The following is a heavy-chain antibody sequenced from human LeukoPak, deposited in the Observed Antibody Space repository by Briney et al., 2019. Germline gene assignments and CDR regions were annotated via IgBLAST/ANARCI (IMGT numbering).Heavy chain of an antibody. V-gene: IGHV4-59*01. Sequence: SETLSLTCTVSNGSITPYYWSWIRQPPGKGLEWIGHIYHSGSTNYSPSLKSRVTIPVDTSKNQFSLKLSSVTAADTAVYYCARDPGIAAAGFDYWGQGTLVTVSS. J-gene: IGHJ4*02. CDR3: ARDPGIAAAGFDY. D-gene: IGHD6-13*01. CDR1: NGSITPYY. CDR2: IYHSGST.